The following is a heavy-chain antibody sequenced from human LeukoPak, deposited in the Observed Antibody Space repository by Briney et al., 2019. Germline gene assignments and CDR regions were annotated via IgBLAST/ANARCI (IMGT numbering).Heavy chain of an antibody. J-gene: IGHJ5*02. CDR3: TKNARKYHPTRCYARGVTCLRYNWCDP. V-gene: IGHV4-34*01. Sequence: SETLSLTCAVCGGSFSGYYWRWLRQAPGKGLEWIGEINHGGSTSYNPSLRSRVDISVDTSKNQFSLRLRSVTAADTAFYYCTKNARKYHPTRCYARGVTCLRYNWCDPWGQGTLVTVSS. CDR1: GGSFSGYY. D-gene: IGHD3-10*01. CDR2: INHGGST.